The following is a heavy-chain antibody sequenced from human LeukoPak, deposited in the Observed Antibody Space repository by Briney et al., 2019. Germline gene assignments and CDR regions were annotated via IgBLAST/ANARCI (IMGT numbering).Heavy chain of an antibody. V-gene: IGHV4-4*02. CDR2: IYHSGST. J-gene: IGHJ6*03. Sequence: PSETLSLTCAVSGGSISSSNWWSWVRQPPGKGLEWIGEIYHSGSTNYNPSLKSRVTMSVDTSKNQFSLKLSSVTAADTAVYYCARARVGRSTGWFGELLVWGATNPGEGYYYYMDVWGKGTTVTISS. CDR3: ARARVGRSTGWFGELLVWGATNPGEGYYYYMDV. CDR1: GGSISSSNW. D-gene: IGHD3-10*01.